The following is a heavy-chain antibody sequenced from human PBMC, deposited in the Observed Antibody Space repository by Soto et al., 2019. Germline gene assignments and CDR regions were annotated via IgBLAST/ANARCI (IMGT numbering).Heavy chain of an antibody. D-gene: IGHD2-15*01. CDR3: ARVGGLKVCAP. V-gene: IGHV4-30-4*01. J-gene: IGHJ5*02. Sequence: SETLSLTCTVSGGSISSGDYYWSWIRQPPGKGLEWIGYIYYSGSTYYNPSLKSRVTISVDTSKNQFSLKLSSVTAADTAVYYCARVGGLKVCAPWGQGTLVTVSS. CDR1: GGSISSGDYY. CDR2: IYYSGST.